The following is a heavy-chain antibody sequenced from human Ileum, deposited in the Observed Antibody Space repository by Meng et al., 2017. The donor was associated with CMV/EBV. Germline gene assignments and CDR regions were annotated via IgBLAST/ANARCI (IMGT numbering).Heavy chain of an antibody. V-gene: IGHV3-23*03. CDR3: PKEYSDYAPFYYYGMDV. CDR2: INSGGSST. J-gene: IGHJ6*02. CDR1: GFTFSSYA. Sequence: GESLKISCAASGFTFSSYAMNWVRQAPGKGLEWVSVINSGGSSTYYADSVKGRFTISRDNSKDTLYLQMNSLRAEDTAVYYCPKEYSDYAPFYYYGMDVWGPGTTVTVSS. D-gene: IGHD4-11*01.